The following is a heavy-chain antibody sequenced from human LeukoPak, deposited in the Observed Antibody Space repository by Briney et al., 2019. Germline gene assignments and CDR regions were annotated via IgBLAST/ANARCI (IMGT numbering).Heavy chain of an antibody. V-gene: IGHV1-18*01. J-gene: IGHJ4*02. CDR2: ISGYNGNT. CDR1: DYTLIDYD. Sequence: ASVKVSCKASDYTLIDYDISWVRQAPGQGLEWMGWISGYNGNTNYAQKLQGRVTMTTDTSSTTAYMELRSLRSEDTAMYYCARSTYCSSTSCYWDFDYWGQGTLVTVSS. CDR3: ARSTYCSSTSCYWDFDY. D-gene: IGHD2-2*01.